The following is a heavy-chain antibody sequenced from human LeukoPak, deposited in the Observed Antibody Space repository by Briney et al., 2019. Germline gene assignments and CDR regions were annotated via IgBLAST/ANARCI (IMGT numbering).Heavy chain of an antibody. CDR1: GFDFDTFS. CDR2: ISSFGDHI. Sequence: PGGSLRLSCTASGFDFDTFSMNWVRRAPGKGLEWVSSISSFGDHIYYVDSLKGRFTISRDNAKKSLYLQMNNLKDEDTAEYFCARGGRRYCSSPTCLKCPYNWFDSWGQGILVIVSS. J-gene: IGHJ5*01. D-gene: IGHD2-2*01. CDR3: ARGGRRYCSSPTCLKCPYNWFDS. V-gene: IGHV3-21*01.